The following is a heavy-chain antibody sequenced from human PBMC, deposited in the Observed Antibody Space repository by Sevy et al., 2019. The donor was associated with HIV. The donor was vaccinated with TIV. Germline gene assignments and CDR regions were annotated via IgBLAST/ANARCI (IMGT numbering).Heavy chain of an antibody. V-gene: IGHV3-15*01. J-gene: IGHJ3*02. CDR1: GFTFSIIY. CDR3: TTGGAPNWGSEALDI. D-gene: IGHD3-16*01. CDR2: MKSKTDGGTT. Sequence: GGSLRLSCAASGFTFSIIYMNWVRQSPGKGLEWVGGMKSKTDGGTTDYAAPVTDRLTTSRHDSKNTLYLQMNSLKADDTAVYYCTTGGAPNWGSEALDIWGQGTMVTVSS.